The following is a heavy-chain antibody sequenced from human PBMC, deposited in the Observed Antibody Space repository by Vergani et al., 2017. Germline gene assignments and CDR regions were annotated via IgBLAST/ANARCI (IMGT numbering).Heavy chain of an antibody. J-gene: IGHJ4*02. CDR2: IWYAGSNQ. D-gene: IGHD6-13*01. CDR3: ARDPGYSSSWYYFDY. CDR1: GFTFSSYG. Sequence: QVQLVESGGGVVQPVRSLRLSCAASGFTFSSYGMHWVRPAPGKGLEWVAVIWYAGSNQYYADSVKGRFTISRDNSKNTLYLQMNSLRAEDTAVYYCARDPGYSSSWYYFDYWGQGTLVTVSS. V-gene: IGHV3-33*01.